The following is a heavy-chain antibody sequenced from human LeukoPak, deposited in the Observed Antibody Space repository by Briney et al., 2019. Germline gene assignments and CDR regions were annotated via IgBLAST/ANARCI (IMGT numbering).Heavy chain of an antibody. J-gene: IGHJ4*02. CDR2: IRYDGSNK. Sequence: AGGSLRLSCAASGFTFSSYGMHWVRQAPGKGLEWVAFIRYDGSNKYYADSVKGRFTISRDNAKNTLYLQMNSLRAEDTAVYYCAREGVLDYYDSSGYYYDYWGQGTLVTVSS. CDR1: GFTFSSYG. D-gene: IGHD3-22*01. CDR3: AREGVLDYYDSSGYYYDY. V-gene: IGHV3-30*02.